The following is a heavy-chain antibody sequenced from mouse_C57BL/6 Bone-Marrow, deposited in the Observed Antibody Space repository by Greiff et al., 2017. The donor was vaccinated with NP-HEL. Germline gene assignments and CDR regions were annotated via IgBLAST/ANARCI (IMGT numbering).Heavy chain of an antibody. J-gene: IGHJ1*03. CDR2: IWRGGST. CDR1: GFSLTSYG. CDR3: AKNYYGSSGYFDV. V-gene: IGHV2-5*01. D-gene: IGHD1-1*01. Sequence: VQLQESGPGLVQPPCTVSGFSLTSYGVHWVRQSPGKGLEWLGVIWRGGSTDYNAAFMSRLSITKDNSKSQVFFKMNSLQADDTAIYYCAKNYYGSSGYFDVWGTGTTVTVSS.